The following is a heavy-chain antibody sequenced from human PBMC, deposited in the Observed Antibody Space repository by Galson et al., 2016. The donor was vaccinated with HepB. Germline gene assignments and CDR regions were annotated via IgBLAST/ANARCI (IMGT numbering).Heavy chain of an antibody. D-gene: IGHD1-26*01. V-gene: IGHV3-30*18. Sequence: SLRLSCAASGFTFSSHGMHWVRQAPGKGLEWVALISNDGTNEYYEDSVRGRFTISRDNSKNTLYLQMNSLRGEDTAVYFCAKDRSSGNYYDPVLFDSWGQGTFVTVSS. CDR1: GFTFSSHG. CDR3: AKDRSSGNYYDPVLFDS. J-gene: IGHJ4*02. CDR2: ISNDGTNE.